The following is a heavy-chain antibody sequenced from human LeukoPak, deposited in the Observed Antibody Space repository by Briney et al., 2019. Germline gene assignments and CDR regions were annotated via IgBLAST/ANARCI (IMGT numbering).Heavy chain of an antibody. CDR3: ARGRKYTSGYRVTELGSGYSDY. Sequence: SETLSLTCAVSGGSISSSNWWIWLRQPPGTGLEWIGEIYHSGGVGTNYNPSLKGRATISIDNAKNQFSLKVRSVTAADTAVYYCARGRKYTSGYRVTELGSGYSDYWGQGTLVTVSS. CDR1: GGSISSSNW. J-gene: IGHJ4*02. D-gene: IGHD5-18*01. CDR2: IYHSGGVGT. V-gene: IGHV4-4*02.